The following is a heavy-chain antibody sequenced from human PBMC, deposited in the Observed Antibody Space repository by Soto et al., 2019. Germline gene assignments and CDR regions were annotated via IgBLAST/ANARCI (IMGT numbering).Heavy chain of an antibody. J-gene: IGHJ4*02. CDR3: ALAGYDSNYYAVTPLSAGHF. V-gene: IGHV3-11*01. Sequence: QVQLVVSGGGLVKPGGSLRISCAASGFTFSDYYIRWIRQAPGKGLEWVSYSSSSGSIIDYADSVKGRFTISRDNAKNSLYLQMNSLSAEDTAVYYCALAGYDSNYYAVTPLSAGHFWGQGTLVTVSS. D-gene: IGHD4-4*01. CDR1: GFTFSDYY. CDR2: SSSSGSII.